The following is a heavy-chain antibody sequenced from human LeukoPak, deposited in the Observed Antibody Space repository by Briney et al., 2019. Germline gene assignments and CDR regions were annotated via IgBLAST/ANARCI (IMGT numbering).Heavy chain of an antibody. CDR1: GGSISSYY. CDR2: MYYSGGT. CDR3: ARRGGYSYGYYYYYYMDV. D-gene: IGHD5-18*01. V-gene: IGHV4-59*01. Sequence: SETLSLTCTVSGGSISSYYWSWIRQPPGKGLEWIGYMYYSGGTNYNPSHKSRVTISVDTSKNQFSLKLTSVTAADTAVYYCARRGGYSYGYYYYYYMDVWGKGTTVTISS. J-gene: IGHJ6*03.